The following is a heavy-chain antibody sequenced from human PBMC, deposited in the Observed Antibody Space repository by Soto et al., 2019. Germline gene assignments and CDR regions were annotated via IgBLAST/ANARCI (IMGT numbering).Heavy chain of an antibody. Sequence: RQAPGKGLDWVSVIYSGGSTYYADSVKGRFTISRDNSKNTLYLQMNSLRAEDTAVYYCARETANYGMDVWGQGTTVTVSS. J-gene: IGHJ6*02. CDR2: IYSGGST. V-gene: IGHV3-66*01. D-gene: IGHD2-21*02. CDR3: ARETANYGMDV.